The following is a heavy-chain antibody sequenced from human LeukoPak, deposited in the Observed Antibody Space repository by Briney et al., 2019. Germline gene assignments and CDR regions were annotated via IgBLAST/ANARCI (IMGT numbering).Heavy chain of an antibody. CDR1: GGSISSGGYY. CDR2: IYYSGST. J-gene: IGHJ6*02. CDR3: ARDRHARPGWFGELKDGMDV. V-gene: IGHV4-61*08. D-gene: IGHD3-10*01. Sequence: SQTLSLTCTVSGGSISSGGYYWSWIRQPPGKGLEWIGYIYYSGSTNYNPSLKSRVTISVDTSKNQFSLKLSSVTAADTAVYYCARDRHARPGWFGELKDGMDVWGQGATVTVSS.